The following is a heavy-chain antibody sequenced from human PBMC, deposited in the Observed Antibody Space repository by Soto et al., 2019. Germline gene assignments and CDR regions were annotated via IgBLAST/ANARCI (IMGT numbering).Heavy chain of an antibody. J-gene: IGHJ6*02. V-gene: IGHV5-10-1*01. Sequence: ASLKISCKGSGYSFTSYWISWVRQMPGKGLEWMGRIDPSDSYTNYSPSFQGHVTISADKSISTAYLQWSSLKASDTAMYYCERLGDIVVVPAAPPGYYYGMDVWGQGTTVTVSS. D-gene: IGHD2-2*01. CDR3: ERLGDIVVVPAAPPGYYYGMDV. CDR2: IDPSDSYT. CDR1: GYSFTSYW.